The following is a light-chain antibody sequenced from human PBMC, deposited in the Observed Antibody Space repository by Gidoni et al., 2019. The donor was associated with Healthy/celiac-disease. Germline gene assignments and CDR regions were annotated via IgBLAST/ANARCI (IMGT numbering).Light chain of an antibody. CDR1: QSISSW. CDR2: KAS. J-gene: IGKJ1*01. CDR3: QQYNSYPVA. Sequence: IQMTQSPSTLSASVGDRVTITCRASQSISSWLAWYQQKPGKAPKLLIYKASSLESGVPSRFSGSGSGTEFTLTISSLQPDDFATYYCQQYNSYPVAFXXXTKVEIK. V-gene: IGKV1-5*03.